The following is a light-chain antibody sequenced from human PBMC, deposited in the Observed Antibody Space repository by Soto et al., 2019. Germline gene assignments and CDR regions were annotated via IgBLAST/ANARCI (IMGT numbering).Light chain of an antibody. Sequence: QSVLTQPASVSGSPGQSITISCTGTNSDVGSYNLVSWYQHHPGKAPKLMIYEVSRRPSGVSNRFSGSKSGNTASLTISGLQAEDEADYFCCSYAGSSGAHWVSGGGTQLTVL. CDR1: NSDVGSYNL. CDR3: CSYAGSSGAHWV. CDR2: EVS. J-gene: IGLJ3*02. V-gene: IGLV2-23*02.